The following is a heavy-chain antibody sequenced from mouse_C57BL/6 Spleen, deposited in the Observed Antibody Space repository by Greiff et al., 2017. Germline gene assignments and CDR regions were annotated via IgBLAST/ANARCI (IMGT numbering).Heavy chain of an antibody. Sequence: EVKVEESGPGMVKPSQSLSLTCTVTGYSITSGYDWHWIRHFPGNKLEWMGYISYSGSTNYNPSLKSRISITHDTSKNHFFLKLNSVTTEDTATYYCARDGNYGSSYYWYFDVWGTGTTVTVSS. CDR3: ARDGNYGSSYYWYFDV. V-gene: IGHV3-1*01. D-gene: IGHD1-1*01. J-gene: IGHJ1*03. CDR2: ISYSGST. CDR1: GYSITSGYD.